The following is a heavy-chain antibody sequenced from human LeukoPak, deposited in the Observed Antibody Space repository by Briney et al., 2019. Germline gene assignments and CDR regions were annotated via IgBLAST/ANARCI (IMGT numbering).Heavy chain of an antibody. Sequence: GGSLRLSYAASGFMFSAYAMNWVRQAPGKGLEWISYISSSSSSIYYADSVKGRFTISRDNARTSLYLQMDSLRVDDTAVYFCARENGYRLDYWGQGSLVSVSS. V-gene: IGHV3-48*04. J-gene: IGHJ4*02. CDR3: ARENGYRLDY. CDR2: ISSSSSSI. D-gene: IGHD5-18*01. CDR1: GFMFSAYA.